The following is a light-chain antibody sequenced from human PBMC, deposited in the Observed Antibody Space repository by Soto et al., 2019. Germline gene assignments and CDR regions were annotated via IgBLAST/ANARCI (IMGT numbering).Light chain of an antibody. J-gene: IGKJ1*01. V-gene: IGKV3-15*01. CDR1: QSVYRN. Sequence: EVVMTQSPATLSVSPGERATLSCRASQSVYRNLAWYQQKPGQTPRLLIFGSSTRATGIPARFSGSGSGTDFTLTISDVQPEDFALYYCHQRQSWPRTFGQGTKVDI. CDR3: HQRQSWPRT. CDR2: GSS.